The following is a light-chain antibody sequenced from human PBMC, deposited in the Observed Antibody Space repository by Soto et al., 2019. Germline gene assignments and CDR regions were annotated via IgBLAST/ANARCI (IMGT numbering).Light chain of an antibody. CDR2: GAS. CDR1: QSVSTRY. J-gene: IGKJ2*01. Sequence: ESMLTQSPGTLSLSPGERATLSCRASQSVSTRYLAWYQQKPGQAPSLLIDGASIRATGIPDRLSGSGSGTDFALTISRLEPEAVAVYYCHQFGSSPPAFTFGQGTKLEI. CDR3: HQFGSSPPAFT. V-gene: IGKV3-20*01.